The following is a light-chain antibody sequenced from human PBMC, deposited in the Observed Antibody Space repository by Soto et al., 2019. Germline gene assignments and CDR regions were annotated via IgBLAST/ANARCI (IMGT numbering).Light chain of an antibody. CDR3: QQSYSTPPT. CDR2: AAS. J-gene: IGKJ5*01. V-gene: IGKV1-39*01. Sequence: DIQMTQSPSSLSASVGDRVTITCRESQSIRSYLNWYQQKPGKAPKIMIYAASSLQSGVPSRFSGSGSGTDFTLTISSLQPEDFETYYCQQSYSTPPTFGQGTRLEIK. CDR1: QSIRSY.